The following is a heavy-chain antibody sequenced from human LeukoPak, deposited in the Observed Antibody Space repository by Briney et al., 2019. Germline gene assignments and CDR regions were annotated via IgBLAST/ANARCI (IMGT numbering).Heavy chain of an antibody. CDR3: ARYDFNKFFDY. Sequence: SETLSLTCTVSGGSISNNYWSWIRQPPGKGLEWIGYIYYSGSTNYNPSLKSRVTMSVDTSKNQFSLKLSSVTAADTAVYYCARYDFNKFFDYWGQGTLVTVSS. J-gene: IGHJ4*02. CDR1: GGSISNNY. CDR2: IYYSGST. V-gene: IGHV4-59*01. D-gene: IGHD3-3*01.